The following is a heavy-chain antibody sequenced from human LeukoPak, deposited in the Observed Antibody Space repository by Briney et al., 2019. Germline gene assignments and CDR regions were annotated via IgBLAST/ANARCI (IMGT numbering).Heavy chain of an antibody. Sequence: PSETLSLTCTVSGGSISTYYWSWIRQPQGKGLEWIWCIYYTGSANYNPYLTSRGTISVDTSKNKFPLKLTSLTAADTAVYLCWRGSITIVPDFDIWGQGTMFTVSS. D-gene: IGHD3-3*01. V-gene: IGHV4-59*12. CDR2: IYYTGSA. CDR1: GGSISTYY. CDR3: WRGSITIVPDFDI. J-gene: IGHJ3*02.